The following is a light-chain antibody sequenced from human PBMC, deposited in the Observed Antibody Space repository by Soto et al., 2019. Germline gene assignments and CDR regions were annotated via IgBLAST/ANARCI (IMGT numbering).Light chain of an antibody. Sequence: SVLPQPASVSGSPGQSITISCTGTSSDVGGYNYVSWYQQHPGKAPKLMIYDVSNRPPGVSNRFSGSKSGNTASLTISGLQAEDEADYYCSSYTSSSTVFGTGTKVTVL. CDR1: SSDVGGYNY. J-gene: IGLJ1*01. CDR3: SSYTSSSTV. CDR2: DVS. V-gene: IGLV2-14*01.